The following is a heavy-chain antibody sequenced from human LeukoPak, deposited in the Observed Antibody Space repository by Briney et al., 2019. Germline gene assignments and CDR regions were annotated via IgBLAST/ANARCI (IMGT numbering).Heavy chain of an antibody. J-gene: IGHJ4*02. CDR3: ARDRWPGIAVAGTTFDY. V-gene: IGHV1-46*01. D-gene: IGHD6-19*01. CDR1: GYTFTSYY. Sequence: ASVKVSCKASGYTFTSYYMHWVRQAPGQGLEWMGIINPSGGSTSYAQKFQGRVTMTRDTSTSTVYMELSSLRSEDTAVYYCARDRWPGIAVAGTTFDYWGQGTLVTVSS. CDR2: INPSGGST.